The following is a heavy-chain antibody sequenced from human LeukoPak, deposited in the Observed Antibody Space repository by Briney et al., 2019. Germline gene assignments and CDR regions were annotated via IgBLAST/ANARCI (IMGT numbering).Heavy chain of an antibody. V-gene: IGHV3-21*01. Sequence: GGSLRLSCAASGFTFSSYSMNWVRQAPGKGLEWVSSISSSSSYIYYADSVKGRFTISRDNAKNSLYLQMNSLRAEDTAVYYCASTLQQLVLYFDYWGQGTLVTVSS. D-gene: IGHD6-13*01. CDR2: ISSSSSYI. J-gene: IGHJ4*02. CDR1: GFTFSSYS. CDR3: ASTLQQLVLYFDY.